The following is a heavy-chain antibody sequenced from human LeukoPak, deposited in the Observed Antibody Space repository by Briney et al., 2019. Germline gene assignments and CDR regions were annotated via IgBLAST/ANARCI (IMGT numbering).Heavy chain of an antibody. D-gene: IGHD2-2*01. CDR3: ARSPPARRGYFDY. CDR2: ISYDGSNK. Sequence: PGGSLRLSCAASGFTFSSYGMHWVRQAPGKGLEWVAVISYDGSNKYYADSVKGRFTTSRDNSKNTLYLQMNSLRAEDTAVYYCARSPPARRGYFDYWGQGTLVTVSS. J-gene: IGHJ4*02. CDR1: GFTFSSYG. V-gene: IGHV3-30*03.